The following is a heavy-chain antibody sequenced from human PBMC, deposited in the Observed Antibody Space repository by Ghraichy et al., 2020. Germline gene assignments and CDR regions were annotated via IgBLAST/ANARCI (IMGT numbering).Heavy chain of an antibody. CDR2: ISVSGDAT. D-gene: IGHD6-19*01. V-gene: IGHV3-23*01. J-gene: IGHJ2*01. CDR3: ARIAVSGRWYFDL. CDR1: EFTFSNCP. Sequence: GGSLRLSCAASEFTFSNCPMSWVRQAPGKRLEWVSSISVSGDATFYADSVQGRFTVSRDNSKNTLYLQMNSLRDDDTAVHSCARIAVSGRWYFDLWGRGTQVTVSS.